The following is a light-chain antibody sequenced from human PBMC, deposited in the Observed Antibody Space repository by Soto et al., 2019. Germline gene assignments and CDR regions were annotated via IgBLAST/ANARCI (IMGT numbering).Light chain of an antibody. CDR2: YDS. J-gene: IGLJ1*01. Sequence: SYELTQPPSVSVTPGKTARITCGGNNIGSKSVHWYQQKPGQAPVLVIYYDSDRPSGIPERFSGSNSGNTATLTISRVEAGDEADYYCQVWDSSSDHVFGTGTKGHRP. CDR3: QVWDSSSDHV. CDR1: NIGSKS. V-gene: IGLV3-21*04.